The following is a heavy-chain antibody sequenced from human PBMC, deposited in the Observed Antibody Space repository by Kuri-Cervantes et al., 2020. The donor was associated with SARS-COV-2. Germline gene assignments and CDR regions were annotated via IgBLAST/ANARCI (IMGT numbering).Heavy chain of an antibody. V-gene: IGHV4-4*07. CDR3: ARLRYSNGWYYDY. Sequence: SETLSLTCTVSGGSISSYFWSWVRQPAGKGLEWVGRIYTSGNTNYNPSLKSRVTMSLDTSKSQFSLKLSSVTAADTAVYYCARLRYSNGWYYDYWGQGTLVTVSA. CDR2: IYTSGNT. D-gene: IGHD6-19*01. J-gene: IGHJ4*02. CDR1: GGSISSYF.